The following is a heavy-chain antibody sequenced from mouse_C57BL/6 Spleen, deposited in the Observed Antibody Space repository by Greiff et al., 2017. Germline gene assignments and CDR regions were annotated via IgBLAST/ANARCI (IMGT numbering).Heavy chain of an antibody. CDR2: IDPSDSYT. D-gene: IGHD1-1*01. J-gene: IGHJ4*01. CDR1: GYTFTSYW. Sequence: QVQLQQPGAELVMPGASVKLSCKASGYTFTSYWMHWVKQRPGQGLEWIGEIDPSDSYTNYNQKFKGKSTLTVDKSSSTAYLQLSSLTSEDSAVYYCARSSTTVVAPHDAMDYWGQGTSVTVSS. V-gene: IGHV1-69*01. CDR3: ARSSTTVVAPHDAMDY.